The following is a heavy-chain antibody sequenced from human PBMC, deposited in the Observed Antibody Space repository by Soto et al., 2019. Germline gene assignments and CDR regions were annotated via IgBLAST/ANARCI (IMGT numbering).Heavy chain of an antibody. CDR1: GGSFSGYY. J-gene: IGHJ6*02. Sequence: SETLSLTCAVYGGSFSGYYWSWIRQPPGKGLEWIGEINHSGSTNYNPSLKSRVTISVDTSKNQFSLKLSSVTAADTAVYYCARAVLRYFDWLLFSPYGMDVWGQGTTVTVSS. V-gene: IGHV4-34*01. CDR3: ARAVLRYFDWLLFSPYGMDV. D-gene: IGHD3-9*01. CDR2: INHSGST.